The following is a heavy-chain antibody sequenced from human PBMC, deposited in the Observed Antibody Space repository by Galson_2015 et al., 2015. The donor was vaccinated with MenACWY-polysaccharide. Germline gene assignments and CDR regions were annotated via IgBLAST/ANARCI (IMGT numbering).Heavy chain of an antibody. CDR1: GFTFSSYW. V-gene: IGHV3-48*02. CDR3: ARVLKGLVGATPDY. J-gene: IGHJ4*02. CDR2: ISSGGTI. Sequence: SLRLSCAASGFTFSSYWMHWVRQAPGKGLVWVSYISSGGTIYYADSVKGRFTISRDNAKNSLYLQMNSLRDDDTAVYYCARVLKGLVGATPDYWGQGTLVTVSS. D-gene: IGHD1-26*01.